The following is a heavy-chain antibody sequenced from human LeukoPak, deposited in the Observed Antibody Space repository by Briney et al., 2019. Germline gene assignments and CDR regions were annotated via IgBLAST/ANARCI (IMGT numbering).Heavy chain of an antibody. CDR3: ARWEPDFRP. Sequence: GASVKVSCKASGYTFTSYDINWVRQATGQGLEWMGWMNPNSGNTGYAQKYQGRVTMTRNTSISTAYMELSSLRSEYSAVYYCARWEPDFRPWGQGSLVTVSS. J-gene: IGHJ5*02. CDR1: GYTFTSYD. D-gene: IGHD1-14*01. CDR2: MNPNSGNT. V-gene: IGHV1-8*01.